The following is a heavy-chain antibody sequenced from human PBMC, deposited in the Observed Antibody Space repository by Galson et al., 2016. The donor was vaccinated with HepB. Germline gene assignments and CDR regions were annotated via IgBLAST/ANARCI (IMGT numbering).Heavy chain of an antibody. CDR3: AGVGHKVYWYFDL. J-gene: IGHJ2*01. CDR1: GFTFSSYW. Sequence: SLRLSCAASGFTFSSYWMSWVRQAPGKGLEWVANIKQDGSEKYDVDSVKGRFTISRDNAKNSLYLQMNSLRAEDTAVYYCAGVGHKVYWYFDLWGRGTLVTVSS. CDR2: IKQDGSEK. D-gene: IGHD3-10*01. V-gene: IGHV3-7*01.